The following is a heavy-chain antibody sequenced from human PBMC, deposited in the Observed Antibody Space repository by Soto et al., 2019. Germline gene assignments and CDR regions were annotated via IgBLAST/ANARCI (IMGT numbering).Heavy chain of an antibody. CDR2: IYYSGST. CDR1: GVSISSGGYY. V-gene: IGHV4-31*03. D-gene: IGHD3-22*01. Sequence: QVQLQESGPGLVKPSQTLSLTCTVSGVSISSGGYYWTWIRQHPQKGLEWIGHIYYSGSTYYNPSLKSRVTVSVDTSKNQFSLKLSSVTAADTAVYYCAREYYYDSSGFDYWGQGTPVTVSS. CDR3: AREYYYDSSGFDY. J-gene: IGHJ4*02.